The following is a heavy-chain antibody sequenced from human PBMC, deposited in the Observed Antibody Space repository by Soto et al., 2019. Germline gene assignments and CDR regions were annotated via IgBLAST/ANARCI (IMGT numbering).Heavy chain of an antibody. Sequence: GGSLRLSCAASGFTFSDYYMSWIRQAPGKGLEWVSYISSSGSTIYYADSVKGRFTISRDNAKNSLYLQMNSLRAEDTAVYYCASQSHLSGYSGYDYYYYGMDVWGQGTTVTVSS. CDR1: GFTFSDYY. J-gene: IGHJ6*02. CDR3: ASQSHLSGYSGYDYYYYGMDV. D-gene: IGHD5-12*01. V-gene: IGHV3-11*01. CDR2: ISSSGSTI.